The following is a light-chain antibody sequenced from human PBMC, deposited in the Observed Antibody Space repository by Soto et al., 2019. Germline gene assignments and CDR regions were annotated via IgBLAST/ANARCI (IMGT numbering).Light chain of an antibody. CDR3: QYYDSSLSGYV. V-gene: IGLV1-40*01. J-gene: IGLJ1*01. CDR2: GNS. CDR1: SSNIGAGYD. Sequence: QSVLTQPPSVSGAPGQKVTISCTVSSSNIGAGYDVNWYQQLPGTAPKLLIHGNSNRPSGVPDRFSGSKSGTSASLAITGLQAEDEADYFCQYYDSSLSGYVFGTGTKVTVL.